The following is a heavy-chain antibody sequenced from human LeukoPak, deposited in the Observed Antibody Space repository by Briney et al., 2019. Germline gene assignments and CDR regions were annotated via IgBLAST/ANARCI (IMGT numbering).Heavy chain of an antibody. D-gene: IGHD3-3*01. CDR3: ARVTVIGGVSSVFDI. Sequence: KTGGSLRLSCAASGFTFSTYSMNWVRQTPGKGLEWVSSISSSRNYAQYGDSVKGRFTISRDNAKNSLYLQMSSLTAEDTAVYYCARVTVIGGVSSVFDIWGQGTMVTVSS. CDR2: ISSSRNYA. J-gene: IGHJ3*02. V-gene: IGHV3-21*01. CDR1: GFTFSTYS.